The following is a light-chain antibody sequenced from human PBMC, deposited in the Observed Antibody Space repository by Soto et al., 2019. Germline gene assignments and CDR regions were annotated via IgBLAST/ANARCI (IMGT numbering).Light chain of an antibody. CDR1: SSDVGGYDY. Sequence: QSALTQPRSVSGSPGQSVTISCTGTSSDVGGYDYVSWYQQHPGKAPKLMIYDVSNRPSGVSNHFSGSKSGNTASLTISGLQAEDEADYYCSSYTSNNTPVFGGGTKLTVL. CDR3: SSYTSNNTPV. CDR2: DVS. V-gene: IGLV2-11*01. J-gene: IGLJ2*01.